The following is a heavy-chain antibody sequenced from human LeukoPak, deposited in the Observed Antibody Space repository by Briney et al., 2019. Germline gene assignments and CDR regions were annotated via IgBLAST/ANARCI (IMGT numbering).Heavy chain of an antibody. D-gene: IGHD2-2*02. CDR3: ARDAITSVGTLDY. CDR1: GYTFTSYG. J-gene: IGHJ4*02. V-gene: IGHV1-2*04. Sequence: ASVKVSCKASGYTFTSYGISWVRQAPGQGLEWMGWIHPHSGVKNYAQKFKGWVTLTRDTSINTVYMELSTLRSDDTAVYYCARDAITSVGTLDYWGQGTLVTVSS. CDR2: IHPHSGVK.